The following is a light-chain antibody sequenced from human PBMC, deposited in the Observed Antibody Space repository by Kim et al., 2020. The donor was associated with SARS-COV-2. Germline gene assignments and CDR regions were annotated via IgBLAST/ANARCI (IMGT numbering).Light chain of an antibody. CDR1: KVGDKN. CDR2: QDS. Sequence: VSQGKTASITCAGDKVGDKNACWYQQKPAQSPGLVINQDSKRPSGSPERLSGSNSGNTATLTISGTKAMDEADYYCPAWDSSTVVFGGGTQLTVL. CDR3: PAWDSSTVV. J-gene: IGLJ2*01. V-gene: IGLV3-1*01.